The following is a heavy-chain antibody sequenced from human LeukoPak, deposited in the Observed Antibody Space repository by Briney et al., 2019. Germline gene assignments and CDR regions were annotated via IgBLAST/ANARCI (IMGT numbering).Heavy chain of an antibody. Sequence: GGSLRLSCAASGFTVSSNYMSWVRQAPGKGLEWVSVIYGGVNTVYADSVQGRFTISRDNSKNTLYLQMNSLRAEDTAVYYCARGMSSGWSTLDYWGQGTLVTVSS. CDR1: GFTVSSNY. CDR2: IYGGVNT. CDR3: ARGMSSGWSTLDY. J-gene: IGHJ4*02. D-gene: IGHD6-19*01. V-gene: IGHV3-66*01.